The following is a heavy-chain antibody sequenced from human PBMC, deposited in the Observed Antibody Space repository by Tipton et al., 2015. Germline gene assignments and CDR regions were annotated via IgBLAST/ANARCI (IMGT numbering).Heavy chain of an antibody. CDR1: GGSGSLGTYY. J-gene: IGHJ3*01. V-gene: IGHV4-61*01. CDR3: ARLYRYGSFAFDV. D-gene: IGHD5-18*01. CDR2: IYYTGST. Sequence: GLVKPSETLSLTCSVSGGSGSLGTYYWSWVRQPPGKRLEWIGYIYYTGSTNYNPSLKSRVTMSVDTSNSQFSLKVNSVTAADTAVYYCARLYRYGSFAFDVWGQGTMVTVSS.